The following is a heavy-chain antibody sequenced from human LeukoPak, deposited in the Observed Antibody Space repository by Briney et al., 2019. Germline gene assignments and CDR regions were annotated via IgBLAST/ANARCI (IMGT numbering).Heavy chain of an antibody. CDR2: IYYSGST. CDR3: ASHGYSSYFDY. J-gene: IGHJ4*02. CDR1: GGSISSYY. D-gene: IGHD6-13*01. V-gene: IGHV4-59*01. Sequence: SETLSLTCTVSGGSISSYYWSLIRQPPGKGLEWIGYIYYSGSTNYNPSLKSRVTISVDTSKNQFSLKLSSATAADTAVYYCASHGYSSYFDYWGQGTLVTVSS.